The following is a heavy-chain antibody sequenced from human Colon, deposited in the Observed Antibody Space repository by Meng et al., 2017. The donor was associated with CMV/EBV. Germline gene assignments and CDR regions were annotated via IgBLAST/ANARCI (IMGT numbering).Heavy chain of an antibody. V-gene: IGHV1-2*02. CDR2: INPNSGGT. D-gene: IGHD3-22*01. CDR3: ATVSSGYYLYFQH. J-gene: IGHJ1*01. Sequence: QVQLVQSGAEVKKPGASVKVPCKASGYTFTGYYMHWVRQAPGQGLEWMGWINPNSGGTNYAQKFQGRVTMTRNTSISTAYMELSRLRSDDTAVYYCATVSSGYYLYFQHWGQGTLVTVSS. CDR1: GYTFTGYY.